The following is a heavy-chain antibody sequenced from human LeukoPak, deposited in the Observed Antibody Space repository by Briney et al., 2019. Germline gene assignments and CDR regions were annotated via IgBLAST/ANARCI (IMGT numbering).Heavy chain of an antibody. D-gene: IGHD6-19*01. CDR2: IKQDGSEK. Sequence: GGSLRLSCAASGFTFSSYWLSWVRQAPGKGLEWVANIKQDGSEKYYVDSVKGRFTISRDNAKNSLYLQMNSLRAEDTAVYYCASGGYSSGWYYFDYWGQGTLVTVSS. CDR1: GFTFSSYW. J-gene: IGHJ4*02. V-gene: IGHV3-7*01. CDR3: ASGGYSSGWYYFDY.